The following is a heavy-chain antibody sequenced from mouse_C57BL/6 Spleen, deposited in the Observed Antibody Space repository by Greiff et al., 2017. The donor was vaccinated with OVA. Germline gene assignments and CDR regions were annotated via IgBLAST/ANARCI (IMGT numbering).Heavy chain of an antibody. V-gene: IGHV1-80*01. CDR2: IYPGDGDT. D-gene: IGHD2-4*01. J-gene: IGHJ2*01. CDR3: ARDYEYDYFDY. CDR1: GYAFSSYW. Sequence: QVQLKESGAELVKPGASVKISCKASGYAFSSYWMNWVKQRPGKGLEWIGQIYPGDGDTNYNGKFKGKATLTADKSSSTAYMQLSSLTSEDSAVYFCARDYEYDYFDYWGQGTTLTVSS.